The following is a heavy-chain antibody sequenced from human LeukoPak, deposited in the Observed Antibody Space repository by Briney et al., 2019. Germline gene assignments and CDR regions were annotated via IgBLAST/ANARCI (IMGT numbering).Heavy chain of an antibody. Sequence: PSETLSLTCTVSGGSISSGGYYWSWIRQPPGKGLEWIGSIYHSGSTYYNPSLKSRVTISVDTSKNQFSLKLSSVTAADTAVYYCARGDRLRGLYYWGQGTLVTVSS. D-gene: IGHD4-17*01. V-gene: IGHV4-39*07. CDR2: IYHSGST. J-gene: IGHJ4*02. CDR1: GGSISSGGYY. CDR3: ARGDRLRGLYY.